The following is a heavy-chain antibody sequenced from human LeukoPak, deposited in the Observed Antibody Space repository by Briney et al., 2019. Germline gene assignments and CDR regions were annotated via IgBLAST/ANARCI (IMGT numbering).Heavy chain of an antibody. V-gene: IGHV3-74*01. CDR2: IKSDGSIT. D-gene: IGHD2-2*01. CDR1: EFSFSNYW. Sequence: GGSLRLSCVASEFSFSNYWMHWVRRAPGKGLVWVSRIKSDGSITNYAASVEGRFTISRDNAKNTLYLQMNSLRAEDTAVYYCTRRSAAKGAFDIWGQGTMVTVSS. CDR3: TRRSAAKGAFDI. J-gene: IGHJ3*02.